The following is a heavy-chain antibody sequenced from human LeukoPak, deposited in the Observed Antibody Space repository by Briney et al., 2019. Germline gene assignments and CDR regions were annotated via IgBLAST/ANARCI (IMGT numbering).Heavy chain of an antibody. Sequence: GGSLRLSCAAFGFTVSSNYMNWVRQAPGKGLEWVSVIYSGGSTYYADSVKGRFTISRDNSKNTLYLQMNSLRAEDTAVYYCARASFGWFGELTVFDYWGQGTLVTVSS. V-gene: IGHV3-66*01. CDR1: GFTVSSNY. CDR3: ARASFGWFGELTVFDY. CDR2: IYSGGST. D-gene: IGHD3-10*01. J-gene: IGHJ4*02.